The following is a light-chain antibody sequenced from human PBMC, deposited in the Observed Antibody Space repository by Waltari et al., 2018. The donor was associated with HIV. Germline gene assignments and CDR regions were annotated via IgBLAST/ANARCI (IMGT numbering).Light chain of an antibody. Sequence: FMLTPPHPSAESPRKTVTISCTSSSDSIASDYVQCYQQRPGSSPTTVIYEDNQRPSGVPDRFAGSIDSSSNSASLTISGMKTEDEADYYCQSYDSSNRWVFGGGTKLTVL. CDR2: EDN. CDR3: QSYDSSNRWV. CDR1: SDSIASDY. J-gene: IGLJ3*02. V-gene: IGLV6-57*01.